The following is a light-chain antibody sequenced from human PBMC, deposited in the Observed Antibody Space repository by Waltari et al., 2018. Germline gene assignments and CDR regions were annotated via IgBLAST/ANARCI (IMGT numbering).Light chain of an antibody. CDR3: QTTDSSGIYS. CDR1: ALPKQY. Sequence: SYALTQSPSVSMSPGQTATITCSGDALPKQYVYWYQQRPGRAPVLVIYKDTERPSGIPERFSGSSSGTTVSLTLSGVQAEDEADYYCQTTDSSGIYSFGGGTKLTVL. V-gene: IGLV3-25*03. CDR2: KDT. J-gene: IGLJ2*01.